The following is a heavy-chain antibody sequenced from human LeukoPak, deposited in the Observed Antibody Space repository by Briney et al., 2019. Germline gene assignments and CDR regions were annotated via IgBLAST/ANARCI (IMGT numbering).Heavy chain of an antibody. CDR1: GGSFSGYY. Sequence: SETLSLTCAVYGGSFSGYYWSWIRQPPGKGLEWIGEINHSGSTNYNPSLTSRVTISVDTSKNQFSLKLSSVTAADTAVYYCARLHYYDSSGYQGWFDPWGQGTLVTVSS. D-gene: IGHD3-22*01. CDR2: INHSGST. J-gene: IGHJ5*02. V-gene: IGHV4-34*01. CDR3: ARLHYYDSSGYQGWFDP.